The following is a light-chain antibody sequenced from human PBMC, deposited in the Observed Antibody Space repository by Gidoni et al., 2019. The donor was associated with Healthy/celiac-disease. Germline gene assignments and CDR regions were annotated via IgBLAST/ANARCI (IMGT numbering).Light chain of an antibody. CDR1: QSLLHSNGYNY. J-gene: IGKJ1*01. CDR3: MQALQTPRT. CDR2: LGS. V-gene: IGKV2-28*01. Sequence: DNMITPSPLPLPVTPGETASISCRSSQSLLHSNGYNYLDWYLQKPGQSPQLLIYLGSNRASGVPDRFSGSGSGTDFTLNISRVEAEDVGVYYCMQALQTPRTFGQGTKVEIK.